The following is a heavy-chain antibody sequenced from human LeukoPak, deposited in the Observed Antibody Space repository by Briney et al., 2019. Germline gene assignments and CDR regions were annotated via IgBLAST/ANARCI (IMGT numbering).Heavy chain of an antibody. CDR2: ISGYNGNT. Sequence: ASVKVSCKASGYTFTTYGISWVRQAPGQGLEWMGWISGYNGNTNYAQKFQGRVTMTTDTSTTTAYMDVRSLRSDDTAVYYCARSRDIVVVVAAAFDIWGQGTMVTVSS. V-gene: IGHV1-18*01. J-gene: IGHJ3*02. CDR3: ARSRDIVVVVAAAFDI. D-gene: IGHD2-15*01. CDR1: GYTFTTYG.